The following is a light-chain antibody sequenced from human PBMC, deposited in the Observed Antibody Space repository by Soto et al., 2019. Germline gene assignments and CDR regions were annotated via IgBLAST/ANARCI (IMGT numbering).Light chain of an antibody. J-gene: IGKJ4*01. CDR3: QQLSRYPLT. Sequence: DIQMTQSPSTLSASVGDRVTMTCRASQALSNYLAWYQQKPGKAPDLLIYSASTLQSGVPSRFSGSGSETEFSLTIRALQPEDFATYYCQQLSRYPLTFGGGTKVDIK. CDR1: QALSNY. CDR2: SAS. V-gene: IGKV1-9*01.